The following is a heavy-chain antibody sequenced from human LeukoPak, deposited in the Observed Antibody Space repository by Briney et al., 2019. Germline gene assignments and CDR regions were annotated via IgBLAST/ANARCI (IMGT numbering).Heavy chain of an antibody. J-gene: IGHJ4*02. CDR2: ISYDGSNK. Sequence: PGGSLRLSCAASGFTFSSYGMHWVRQAPGKGPEWVAVISYDGSNKYYADSVKGRFTISRDNSKNTLYLQMNSLRAEDTAVYYCANNYGDYGTAYWGQGTLVTVSS. V-gene: IGHV3-30*18. D-gene: IGHD4-17*01. CDR3: ANNYGDYGTAY. CDR1: GFTFSSYG.